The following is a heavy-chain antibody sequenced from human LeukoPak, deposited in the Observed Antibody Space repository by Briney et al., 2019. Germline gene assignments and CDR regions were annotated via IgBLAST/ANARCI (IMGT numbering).Heavy chain of an antibody. CDR3: ARIVAVYRIAAAGTGFSYFDY. D-gene: IGHD6-13*01. CDR1: GYSFTDYG. Sequence: ASVKVSCKASGYSFTDYGISWVRQAPGQGLEWMGWISAYNGNTNYAQKLQGRVTMTTDTSTSTAYMELRSLRPDDTAVYYCARIVAVYRIAAAGTGFSYFDYWGQGTLVTVSS. CDR2: ISAYNGNT. J-gene: IGHJ4*02. V-gene: IGHV1-18*01.